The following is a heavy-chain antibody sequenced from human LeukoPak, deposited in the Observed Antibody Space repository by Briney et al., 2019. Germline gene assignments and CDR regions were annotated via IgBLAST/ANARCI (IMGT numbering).Heavy chain of an antibody. Sequence: PSETLSLTCTVSGGSISSGDYYWSWIRQPPGKGLEWIGYIYYSGSTYYNPSLKSRVTISVDTSKNQFSLKLSSVTAADTAVYHCARVLRVGYLWFGSHNMYGMDVWGQGTTVTVSS. D-gene: IGHD3-10*01. CDR3: ARVLRVGYLWFGSHNMYGMDV. J-gene: IGHJ6*02. CDR1: GGSISSGDYY. CDR2: IYYSGST. V-gene: IGHV4-30-4*01.